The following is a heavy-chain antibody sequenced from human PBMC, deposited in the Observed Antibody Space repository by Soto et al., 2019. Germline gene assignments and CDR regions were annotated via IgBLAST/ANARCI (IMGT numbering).Heavy chain of an antibody. CDR3: TTVTAVGPVWFGLHTRGPFDY. CDR1: GFTFSSYS. CDR2: ISYDGSNK. V-gene: IGHV3-30*03. J-gene: IGHJ4*02. Sequence: GGSLRLSCAASGFTFSSYSMNWVRQAPGKGLEWVAVISYDGSNKYYADSVKGRFTISRDNSKSTLYLQMDSLRPEDTAVYYCTTVTAVGPVWFGLHTRGPFDYWRQETVLTFSS. D-gene: IGHD3-10*01.